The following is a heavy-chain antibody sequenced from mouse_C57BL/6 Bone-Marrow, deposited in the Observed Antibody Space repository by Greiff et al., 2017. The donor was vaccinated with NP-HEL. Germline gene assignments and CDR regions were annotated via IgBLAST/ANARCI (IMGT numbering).Heavy chain of an antibody. Sequence: EVKLMESGGDLVKPGGSLKLSCAASGFTFSSYGMSWVRQTPDKRLEWVATISSGGSYTYYPDSVKGRVTLSRDNAKNTLYLQMSSLKSEDTAMYYCARHDMVTTTDWYFDVWGTGTPVTVSS. CDR2: ISSGGSYT. CDR3: ARHDMVTTTDWYFDV. V-gene: IGHV5-6*01. D-gene: IGHD2-2*01. J-gene: IGHJ1*03. CDR1: GFTFSSYG.